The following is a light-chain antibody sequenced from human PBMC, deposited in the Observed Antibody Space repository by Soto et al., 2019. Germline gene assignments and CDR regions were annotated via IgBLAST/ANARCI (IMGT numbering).Light chain of an antibody. CDR1: SSDVGSYHL. V-gene: IGLV2-23*01. Sequence: QLVLTQPASVSGSPGQSITISCTGTSSDVGSYHLVSWYQHHPGKAPKLMIYEGSKRPSGVSNRFSGSKSGNTASLTISGLQAEDEADYYCCSYAGSSTFVFGTGTKLTVL. CDR2: EGS. CDR3: CSYAGSSTFV. J-gene: IGLJ1*01.